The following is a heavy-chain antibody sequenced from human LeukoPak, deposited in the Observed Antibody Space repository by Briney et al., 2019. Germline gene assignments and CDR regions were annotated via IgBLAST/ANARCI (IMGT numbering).Heavy chain of an antibody. D-gene: IGHD5-12*01. J-gene: IGHJ4*02. V-gene: IGHV1-18*01. Sequence: ASVKVSCKAFDYTFSTYVIIWVRQAPGQGLEWMGWISGHNGNTKYAQRFQGRVTMTTDTSTSTAYMELRSLRSDDTAVYCCARDRGGSGYDYHYWGQGTLVTVSS. CDR2: ISGHNGNT. CDR3: ARDRGGSGYDYHY. CDR1: DYTFSTYV.